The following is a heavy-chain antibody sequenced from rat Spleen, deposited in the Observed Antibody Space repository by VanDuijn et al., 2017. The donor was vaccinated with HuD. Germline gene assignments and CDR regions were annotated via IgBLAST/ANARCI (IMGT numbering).Heavy chain of an antibody. Sequence: EVQLVESGGGLVQPEGSLKLSCAASGFTFSDYTMAWVRQAPKKGLEWVATIVYDGTRTYFRDSVKGRFTLSRDNTKSTLYLQMDSLRSEDTATYYCATQSIIRVPLFDYWGQGVMVTVSS. CDR2: IVYDGTRT. V-gene: IGHV5S10*01. D-gene: IGHD4-3*01. CDR3: ATQSIIRVPLFDY. CDR1: GFTFSDYT. J-gene: IGHJ2*01.